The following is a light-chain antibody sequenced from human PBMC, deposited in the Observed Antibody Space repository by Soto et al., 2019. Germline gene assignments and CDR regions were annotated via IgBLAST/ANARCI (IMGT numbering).Light chain of an antibody. CDR2: GAS. CDR1: QSVSSN. Sequence: EIVMTQSRATLSVSPGERGTLSCMASQSVSSNLAWYQQKPGQAPRLLIYGASTRATGFPARFSGGGSGTEFTLTISSLPSEDSELYYCQQYNKSPITFGQGTRLEIK. V-gene: IGKV3-15*01. J-gene: IGKJ5*01. CDR3: QQYNKSPIT.